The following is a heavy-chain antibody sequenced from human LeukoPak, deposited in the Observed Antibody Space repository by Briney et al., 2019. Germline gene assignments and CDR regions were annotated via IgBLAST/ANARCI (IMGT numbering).Heavy chain of an antibody. J-gene: IGHJ4*02. V-gene: IGHV3-21*04. CDR3: AKCLGNVGYCSRPPQ. D-gene: IGHD2-15*01. Sequence: PGGSLRLSCAASGFTFSSYSMNWVRQAPGKGLEWVSSISSSSNYIYYADSVKGRFTISRDNSKNTLYLQMNSLRAEDTAVYYCAKCLGNVGYCSRPPQWGQGTLVTVSS. CDR1: GFTFSSYS. CDR2: ISSSSNYI.